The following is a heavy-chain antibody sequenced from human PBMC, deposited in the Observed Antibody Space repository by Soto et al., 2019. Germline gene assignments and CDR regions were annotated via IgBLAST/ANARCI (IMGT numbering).Heavy chain of an antibody. CDR2: ISVYSGKT. Sequence: QLQLVQSGAEMKKPGASVKVSCKASGYTLTSFGISWVRQAPGQGLEWIGWISVYSGKTNYVQKFQDRVTMTTDTSTSTAYMERRSLRSDGTAVYYCARGGAQWELLPDYWGQGTLVTVSS. D-gene: IGHD1-26*01. V-gene: IGHV1-18*04. J-gene: IGHJ4*02. CDR3: ARGGAQWELLPDY. CDR1: GYTLTSFG.